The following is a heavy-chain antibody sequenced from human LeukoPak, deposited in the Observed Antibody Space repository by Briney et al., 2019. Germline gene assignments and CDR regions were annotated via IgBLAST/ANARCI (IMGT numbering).Heavy chain of an antibody. CDR1: GFTFSDYW. D-gene: IGHD5-24*01. Sequence: PGGSLRLSCETSGFTFSDYWMSWVRLAPGKGLEWVANIKEDGTETYYVDSVKGRFTISRDNAKNSLYLQMNSLRVEDTAVYYCAKEGRSLQTYWGQGTLVTVSS. V-gene: IGHV3-7*03. CDR2: IKEDGTET. CDR3: AKEGRSLQTY. J-gene: IGHJ4*02.